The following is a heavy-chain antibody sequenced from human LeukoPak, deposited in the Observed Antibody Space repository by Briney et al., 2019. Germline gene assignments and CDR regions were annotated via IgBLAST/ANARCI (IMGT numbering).Heavy chain of an antibody. V-gene: IGHV4-4*07. D-gene: IGHD3-10*01. Sequence: SETLSLTCTVSGGSISNYYWSWIRQPAGKGLEWIGRIYSTGSTNYNPSLKSRVTMSVDTSKNQFSLKLSSVTAADTAVYYCARERDSLWFAEADVWGKGTTVTISS. J-gene: IGHJ6*04. CDR1: GGSISNYY. CDR2: IYSTGST. CDR3: ARERDSLWFAEADV.